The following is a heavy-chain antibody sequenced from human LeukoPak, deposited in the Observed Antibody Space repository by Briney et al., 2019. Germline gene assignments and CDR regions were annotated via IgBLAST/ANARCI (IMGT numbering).Heavy chain of an antibody. CDR3: ARHFTIFGVDLYYMDV. CDR1: GGSISSSNYY. V-gene: IGHV4-39*01. CDR2: IYYSGNT. J-gene: IGHJ6*03. Sequence: SETLSLTCTVSGGSISSSNYYWGWIRQPPGKGLEWIGSIYYSGNTYYNPSLKSRVTISVDTSKKQFSLKLSSVTAADTAVYYCARHFTIFGVDLYYMDVWGKGTTVTVSS. D-gene: IGHD3-3*01.